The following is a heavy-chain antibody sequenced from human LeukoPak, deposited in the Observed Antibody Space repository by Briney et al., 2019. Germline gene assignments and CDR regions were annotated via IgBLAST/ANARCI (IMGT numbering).Heavy chain of an antibody. CDR2: ISFDENNK. D-gene: IGHD2-15*01. J-gene: IGHJ6*03. V-gene: IGHV3-30*18. CDR1: GFTFSSYG. Sequence: GGSLRLSCAASGFTFSSYGMHWVRQAPGKGLEWVAVISFDENNKYYADSVKGRFTISRDNSKNTLYLQMNSLRADDTAVYYCAKDGRPSDYYYYYMDVWGKGTTVTVSS. CDR3: AKDGRPSDYYYYYMDV.